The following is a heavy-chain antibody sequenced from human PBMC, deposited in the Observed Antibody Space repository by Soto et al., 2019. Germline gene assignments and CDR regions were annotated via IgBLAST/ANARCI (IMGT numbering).Heavy chain of an antibody. J-gene: IGHJ4*02. Sequence: QVQLVESGGGVVQPGGSLRLSCAASGFTFSNFHMHWVRQAPGKGLEWVGGIWYDGRSIFYGDSVKGRFTISRDNSKSTVYLQMNSLRAEDTAVYYCATEGGAGYSSSWGDCWGQGTLVTVSS. V-gene: IGHV3-33*01. CDR2: IWYDGRSI. CDR1: GFTFSNFH. D-gene: IGHD6-13*01. CDR3: ATEGGAGYSSSWGDC.